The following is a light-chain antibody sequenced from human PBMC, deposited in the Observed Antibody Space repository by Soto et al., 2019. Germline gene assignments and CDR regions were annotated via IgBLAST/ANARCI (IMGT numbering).Light chain of an antibody. J-gene: IGKJ1*01. CDR1: QTISSL. Sequence: DIQITQSPSTLSGSVGDRVTITCLCSQTISSLLAWYQQKPVKAPKLLIYKASTLKSGVPSRFSGSGSGTEFTLTISSLQPDDFATYYCQHYNSYSEAFGQGTKVDIK. CDR2: KAS. CDR3: QHYNSYSEA. V-gene: IGKV1-5*03.